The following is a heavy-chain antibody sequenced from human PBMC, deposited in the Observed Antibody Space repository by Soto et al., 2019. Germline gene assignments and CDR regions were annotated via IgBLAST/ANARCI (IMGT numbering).Heavy chain of an antibody. Sequence: QVQLVESGGGVVQPGRSLRLSCAASRFTFSTYGMHWVRQAPGKGLEWVSFISYDGSNKHYADSVKGRFTISRDNSKNTLYLQMNSLRVEDTAVFYCAKDHDPHITGPSDLWGQGTLVTVSS. D-gene: IGHD1-20*01. V-gene: IGHV3-30*18. CDR2: ISYDGSNK. CDR1: RFTFSTYG. J-gene: IGHJ5*02. CDR3: AKDHDPHITGPSDL.